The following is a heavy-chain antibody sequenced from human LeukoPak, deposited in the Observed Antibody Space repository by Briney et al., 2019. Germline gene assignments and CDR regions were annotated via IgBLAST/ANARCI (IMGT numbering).Heavy chain of an antibody. D-gene: IGHD5-18*01. Sequence: PSETLSLTCTVSGGSISSGDYYWSWLRQPPGKGLEWIGYIYYSGSTNYNPSLKSRVTISVDTSKNQFSLKLSSVTAADTAVYYCAGGSYSWAHYWGQGTLVTVSS. CDR2: IYYSGST. CDR3: AGGSYSWAHY. CDR1: GGSISSGDYY. J-gene: IGHJ4*02. V-gene: IGHV4-61*08.